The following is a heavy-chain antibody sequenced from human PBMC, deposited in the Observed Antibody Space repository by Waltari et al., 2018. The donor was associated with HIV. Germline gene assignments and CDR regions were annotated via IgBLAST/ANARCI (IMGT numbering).Heavy chain of an antibody. Sequence: QVQMVESGGGVVQPGRSLRLSCAAFGFSFRSHGMHWVRQSPGKWLGCVELGVDDGTKKFYAESVKGRFSIYRDNSQKTIDLQMNSLRPDDTGVYFCAKDSSRVLWFGESLASWGQGTLIRVSP. V-gene: IGHV3-30*18. CDR3: AKDSSRVLWFGESLAS. CDR2: GVDDGTKK. J-gene: IGHJ4*02. D-gene: IGHD3-10*01. CDR1: GFSFRSHG.